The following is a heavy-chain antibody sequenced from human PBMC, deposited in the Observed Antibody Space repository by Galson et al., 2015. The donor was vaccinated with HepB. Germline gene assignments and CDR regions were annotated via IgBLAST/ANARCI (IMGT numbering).Heavy chain of an antibody. V-gene: IGHV3-21*01. D-gene: IGHD6-19*01. CDR1: GFTFSSYS. Sequence: SLRLSCAAAGFTFSSYSMNWVRQAPGKGLEWVSSISTGGSYTYYTDSVKGRFTIFRDNAKNSLYLRMDSLRAEDTAVYYCARDYSGWTFDNWGQGTLVTVSS. CDR3: ARDYSGWTFDN. J-gene: IGHJ4*02. CDR2: ISTGGSYT.